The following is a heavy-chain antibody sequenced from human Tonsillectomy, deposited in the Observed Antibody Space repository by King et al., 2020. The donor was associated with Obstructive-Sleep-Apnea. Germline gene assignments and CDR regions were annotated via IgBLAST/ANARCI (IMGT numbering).Heavy chain of an antibody. Sequence: VQLVESGGGLVQPGGSLRLSCATSGFTFSSYAMSWVRQAPGKGLEWVSALSGSGGSTFYADSVKGRLTISRDNSKNTLYLQMNSLRAEDTAVYYCARDPRYYYGSGSYSYFDHWGQGTLVTVSS. D-gene: IGHD3-10*01. CDR2: LSGSGGST. CDR3: ARDPRYYYGSGSYSYFDH. CDR1: GFTFSSYA. V-gene: IGHV3-23*04. J-gene: IGHJ4*02.